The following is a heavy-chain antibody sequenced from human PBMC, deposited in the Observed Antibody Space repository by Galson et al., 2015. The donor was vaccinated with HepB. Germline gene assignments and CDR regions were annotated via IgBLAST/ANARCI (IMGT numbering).Heavy chain of an antibody. CDR1: GFTFSSYG. Sequence: SLRLSCAAPGFTFSSYGMHWVRQAPGKGLEWVAVISYDGSNKYYADSVKGRFTISRDNSKNTLYLQMNSLRAEDTAVYYCAKDGYSSGWPEDYYYMDVWGKGTTVTVSS. CDR2: ISYDGSNK. CDR3: AKDGYSSGWPEDYYYMDV. D-gene: IGHD6-19*01. J-gene: IGHJ6*03. V-gene: IGHV3-30*18.